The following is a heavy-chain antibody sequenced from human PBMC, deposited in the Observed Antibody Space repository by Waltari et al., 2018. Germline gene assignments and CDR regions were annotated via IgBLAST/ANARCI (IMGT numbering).Heavy chain of an antibody. Sequence: QVQLQQWGAGLLKPSETLSLTCAIYGGSFSGSYWSWIRQPPGKGLEWIGEITHSGRTNYNPSLKSRVTISADTSKNQFSLKLNSLTAADTAMYYCARHAPRSYYGSGSGMDVWGQGTTVTV. CDR2: ITHSGRT. CDR1: GGSFSGSY. V-gene: IGHV4-34*01. J-gene: IGHJ6*02. D-gene: IGHD3-10*01. CDR3: ARHAPRSYYGSGSGMDV.